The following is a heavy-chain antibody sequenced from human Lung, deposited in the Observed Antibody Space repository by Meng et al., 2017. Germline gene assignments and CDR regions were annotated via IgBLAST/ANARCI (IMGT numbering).Heavy chain of an antibody. D-gene: IGHD2-2*01. CDR2: IYHSGGT. CDR3: ARGLGEAVVPRTMFDY. CDR1: GGSISSSNW. V-gene: IGHV4-4*03. J-gene: IGHJ4*02. Sequence: VRVQASRPVLVKPPGTLSTPCGSSGGSISSSNWWSWVRQPPGKGLEWIGEIYHSGGTKYNPSLKSRVTISVDKSKNQFSLKLSSVTAADTAVYYCARGLGEAVVPRTMFDYWGQGTLVTVSS.